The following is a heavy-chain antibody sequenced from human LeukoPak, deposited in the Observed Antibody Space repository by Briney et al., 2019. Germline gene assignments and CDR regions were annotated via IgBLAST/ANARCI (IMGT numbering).Heavy chain of an antibody. J-gene: IGHJ4*02. Sequence: PSETLSLTCTVSGGSISSGGYYWSWIRQHPGKGLEWIVYIYYSGSTYYNPSLKSRVTISVDTSKNQFSLKLSSVTAADTAVYYCAREARGYYGSDEGADYWGQGTLVTVSS. CDR2: IYYSGST. CDR1: GGSISSGGYY. CDR3: AREARGYYGSDEGADY. V-gene: IGHV4-31*03. D-gene: IGHD3-10*01.